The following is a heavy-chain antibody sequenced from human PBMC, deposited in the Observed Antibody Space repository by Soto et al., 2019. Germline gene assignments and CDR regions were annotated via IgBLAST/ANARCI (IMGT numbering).Heavy chain of an antibody. CDR1: GFTFTRYS. CDR3: ARESEDLTSNFDY. CDR2: ISSTTNYI. J-gene: IGHJ4*02. Sequence: EVPLVESGGGLVKPGGSLRLSCAASGFTFTRYSMNWVRQAPGKGLEWVSSISSTTNYIYYGDSMKGRFTISRDNAKNALYLEMNILRAEDTAVYYCARESEDLTSNFDYWGQGTLVTVSS. V-gene: IGHV3-21*06.